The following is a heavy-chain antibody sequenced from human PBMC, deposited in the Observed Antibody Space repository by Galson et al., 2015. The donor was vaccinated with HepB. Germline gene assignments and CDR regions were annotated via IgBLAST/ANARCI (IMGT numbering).Heavy chain of an antibody. CDR1: GFTVSSDY. CDR3: ARILDNWNLNYYYGMDY. J-gene: IGHJ4*02. V-gene: IGHV3-66*02. D-gene: IGHD3-10*01. Sequence: SLRLSCAASGFTVSSDYMNWVRQAPGKGLEWVSVIYTGGSTYYADSVKGRFTISRDNSKNTVYLQMNSLRPEDTAVYYCARILDNWNLNYYYGMDYWGQGTLVTVSS. CDR2: IYTGGST.